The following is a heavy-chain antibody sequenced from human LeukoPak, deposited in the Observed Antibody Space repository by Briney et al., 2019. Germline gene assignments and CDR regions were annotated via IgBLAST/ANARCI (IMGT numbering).Heavy chain of an antibody. CDR3: AKDPAYYYGSGSYEGY. J-gene: IGHJ4*02. V-gene: IGHV3-11*01. D-gene: IGHD3-10*01. CDR1: GFTFSDYY. Sequence: GGSLRLSCAASGFTFSDYYMSWVRQAPGKGLEWVSYISSSSSTIYYADSVKGRFTISRDNAKNSLYLQMNSLRAEDTAVYYCAKDPAYYYGSGSYEGYWGQGTLVTVSS. CDR2: ISSSSSTI.